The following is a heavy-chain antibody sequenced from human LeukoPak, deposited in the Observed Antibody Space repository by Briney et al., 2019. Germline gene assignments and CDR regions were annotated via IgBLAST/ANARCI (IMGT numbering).Heavy chain of an antibody. Sequence: GGSLRLSCAASGFTFNSYSMNWVRQAPGKGLEWVSSINSGNSNIYYADSVRGRFTISRDNAKNSLYLQMNSLRAEDTAVYYCARVRGYCSGGSCYPSDYWGQGTLVTVSS. D-gene: IGHD2-15*01. CDR2: INSGNSNI. V-gene: IGHV3-21*01. CDR1: GFTFNSYS. J-gene: IGHJ4*02. CDR3: ARVRGYCSGGSCYPSDY.